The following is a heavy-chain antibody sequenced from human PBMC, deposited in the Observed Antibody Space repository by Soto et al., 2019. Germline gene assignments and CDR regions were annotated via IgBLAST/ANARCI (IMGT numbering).Heavy chain of an antibody. CDR2: IYSGGST. CDR1: GFTVSSNY. CDR3: ARVTLRSGWFFDY. Sequence: VGSLRLSCAASGFTVSSNYMSWVRQAPGKGLGWVSVIYSGGSTYYADSVKGRFTISRDNSKNTLYLQMNSLRAEDTAVYYCARVTLRSGWFFDYWGQGTLVTVSS. V-gene: IGHV3-53*01. J-gene: IGHJ4*02. D-gene: IGHD6-19*01.